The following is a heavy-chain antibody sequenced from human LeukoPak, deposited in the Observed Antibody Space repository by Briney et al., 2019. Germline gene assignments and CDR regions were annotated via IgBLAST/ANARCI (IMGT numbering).Heavy chain of an antibody. CDR2: TRYDGSNK. V-gene: IGHV3-33*01. Sequence: GGSLRLSCAASGFTFSSYGMRRVRQAPGKGLDWVPATRYDGSNKYYADSVKGPFTISRDNSKNTLYLQMNSLRAEDTAVYYCARDRATTGPPDYFQHWGQGTLVTVSS. D-gene: IGHD1-26*01. CDR3: ARDRATTGPPDYFQH. CDR1: GFTFSSYG. J-gene: IGHJ1*01.